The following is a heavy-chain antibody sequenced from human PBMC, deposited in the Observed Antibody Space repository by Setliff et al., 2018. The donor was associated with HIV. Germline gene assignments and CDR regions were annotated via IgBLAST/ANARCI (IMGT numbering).Heavy chain of an antibody. CDR1: GDPIFIGGYY. D-gene: IGHD1-26*01. CDR2: IDHTGKT. CDR3: AKEGNSVDNWLDP. V-gene: IGHV4-31*02. J-gene: IGHJ5*02. Sequence: PSETLSLTCTVSGDPIFIGGYYWSWIRQHPGGGLEWIGYIDHTGKTYYNPSLQSRIIMSLDMSQNQFSLKLSAVTAADTAVYYCAKEGNSVDNWLDPWGQGTLVTVSS.